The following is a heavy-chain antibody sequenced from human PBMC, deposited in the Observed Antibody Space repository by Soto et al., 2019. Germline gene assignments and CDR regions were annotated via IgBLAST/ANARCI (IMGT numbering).Heavy chain of an antibody. CDR1: GFTFSSYA. Sequence: GGSLRLSCAASGFTFSSYAMHWVRQAPGKGLEWVAVISYDGSNKYYADSVKGRFTISRDNSKNTLYLQMNSLRAEDTAVYYCARGRRSYYDSSGYWTLGGGWGQGTLVTVSS. J-gene: IGHJ4*02. CDR3: ARGRRSYYDSSGYWTLGGG. D-gene: IGHD3-22*01. CDR2: ISYDGSNK. V-gene: IGHV3-30-3*01.